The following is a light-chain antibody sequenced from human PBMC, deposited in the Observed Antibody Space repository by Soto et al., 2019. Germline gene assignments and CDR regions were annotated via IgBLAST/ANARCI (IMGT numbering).Light chain of an antibody. V-gene: IGLV2-8*01. J-gene: IGLJ2*01. CDR1: SSDVGGYNY. CDR2: EDT. CDR3: NSYADSNNLV. Sequence: QSALTQPPSASGSPGQSVTISCTGTSSDVGGYNYVSWYQQHPGKAPNLMIYEDTKRPSGVPDRFSGSKSGTTASLTVTGLQADDEADYYYNSYADSNNLVFGGGTKLTVL.